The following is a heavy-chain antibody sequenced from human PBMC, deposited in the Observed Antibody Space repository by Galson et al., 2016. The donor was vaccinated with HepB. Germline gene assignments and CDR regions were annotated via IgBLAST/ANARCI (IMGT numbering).Heavy chain of an antibody. CDR1: DYTFTSYG. CDR3: VRDWDIGFRVRSVDF. D-gene: IGHD1-26*01. Sequence: SVKVSCKASDYTFTSYGISWVRQAPGQGLEWMGWISANNGNANYAQKFQGRVTMTTDTSTNTAYMELRSLRSDDTAIYCCVRDWDIGFRVRSVDFWGQGTLVIVSS. V-gene: IGHV1-18*04. J-gene: IGHJ4*02. CDR2: ISANNGNA.